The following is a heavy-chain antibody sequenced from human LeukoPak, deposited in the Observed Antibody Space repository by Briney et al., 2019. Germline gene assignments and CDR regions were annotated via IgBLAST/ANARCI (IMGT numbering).Heavy chain of an antibody. Sequence: GASVKVSCKASGGAFSSYAISWVRQAPGQGLECMGGIIPIFGTANYAQKFQGRVTITADKSTSTAYMELSSLRSEDTAVYYCARDSDSSGSLGDDYWGQGTLVTVSS. CDR1: GGAFSSYA. V-gene: IGHV1-69*06. J-gene: IGHJ4*02. CDR3: ARDSDSSGSLGDDY. D-gene: IGHD6-25*01. CDR2: IIPIFGTA.